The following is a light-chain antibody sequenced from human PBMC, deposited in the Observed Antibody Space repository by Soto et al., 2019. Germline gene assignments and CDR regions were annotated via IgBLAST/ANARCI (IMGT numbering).Light chain of an antibody. V-gene: IGLV2-14*01. CDR3: TSYTSSTTLDV. Sequence: QSVLAQPASVSGSPGQSITIPCTGTSSDVGGYNYVSWYQQHPGKAPKLMIYEVSNRPSGVSNRFSGSKSGHTASLTISGLQSEDEADYFCTSYTSSTTLDVFGTGTKVTV. CDR1: SSDVGGYNY. J-gene: IGLJ1*01. CDR2: EVS.